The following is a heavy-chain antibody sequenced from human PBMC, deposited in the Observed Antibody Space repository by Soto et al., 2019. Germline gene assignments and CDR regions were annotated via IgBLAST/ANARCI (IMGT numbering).Heavy chain of an antibody. CDR2: IYYSGST. V-gene: IGHV4-59*08. D-gene: IGHD3-10*01. CDR3: ASHFPPLHSGRHYFDI. J-gene: IGHJ4*02. CDR1: NDSISPYY. Sequence: QVQLQESGPGLVKPSETLSLTCTVSNDSISPYYWSWIRQPQGQGLEWIGFIYYSGSTTYNPSLKSRVTISVATSKNHFSLKLSSVTAADTAIYYCASHFPPLHSGRHYFDIWGQGTLVTVSS.